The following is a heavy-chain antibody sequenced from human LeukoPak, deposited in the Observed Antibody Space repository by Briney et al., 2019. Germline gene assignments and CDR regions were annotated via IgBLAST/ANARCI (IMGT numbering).Heavy chain of an antibody. CDR2: IYPGDSDT. Sequence: GESLKISCKGSGYSFTSYWIGWVRQMPGKGLEWMGIIYPGDSDTRYSPSFQGQVTISADKSISTAYLQWSSLKASDTAMYYCARSRVVAATGENYYYYMDVWVKGTTVTVSS. J-gene: IGHJ6*03. D-gene: IGHD2-15*01. CDR1: GYSFTSYW. V-gene: IGHV5-51*01. CDR3: ARSRVVAATGENYYYYMDV.